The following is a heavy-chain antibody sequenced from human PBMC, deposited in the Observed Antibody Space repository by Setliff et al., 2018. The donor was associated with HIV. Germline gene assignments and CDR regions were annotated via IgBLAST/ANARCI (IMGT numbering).Heavy chain of an antibody. CDR3: ARDGLLVAGIRFDY. CDR2: IIPAFGTA. Sequence: SVKVSCKTSGGTFSSYAVSWVRQAPGQGLEWMGGIIPAFGTANYEQKFQGRVTITTDESTSTAYMELSGLRSEDTAVYFCARDGLLVAGIRFDYWGQGTLVTVSS. J-gene: IGHJ4*01. D-gene: IGHD6-19*01. V-gene: IGHV1-69*05. CDR1: GGTFSSYA.